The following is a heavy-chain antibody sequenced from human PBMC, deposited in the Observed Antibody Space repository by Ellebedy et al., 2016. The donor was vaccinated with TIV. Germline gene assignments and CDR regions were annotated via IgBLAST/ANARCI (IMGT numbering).Heavy chain of an antibody. CDR2: IRQEGDEI. V-gene: IGHV3-7*01. CDR1: GFNFRSYW. Sequence: GGSLRLSCAASGFNFRSYWMTWVRQAPGKGLEWVAKIRQEGDEIYYVESVKGRFTISRDNTKNSLFLQMNSLRVEDTAVYYCARRASYGDYAVQVNPWFDPWGQGTLFTVSS. D-gene: IGHD4-17*01. J-gene: IGHJ5*02. CDR3: ARRASYGDYAVQVNPWFDP.